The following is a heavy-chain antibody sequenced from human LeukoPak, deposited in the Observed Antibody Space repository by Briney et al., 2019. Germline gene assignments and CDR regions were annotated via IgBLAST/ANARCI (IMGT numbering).Heavy chain of an antibody. CDR1: GGTFSSYA. V-gene: IGHV1-69*04. CDR3: ARVIAVAGREDYYGMDV. J-gene: IGHJ6*02. CDR2: IIPILGIA. Sequence: ASVKVSCKASGGTFSSYAISWVRQAPGQGLEWMGRIIPILGIANYAQKFQGRVTITADESTSTAYMELSSLRSEDTAVYYCARVIAVAGREDYYGMDVWGQGTTVTVSS. D-gene: IGHD6-19*01.